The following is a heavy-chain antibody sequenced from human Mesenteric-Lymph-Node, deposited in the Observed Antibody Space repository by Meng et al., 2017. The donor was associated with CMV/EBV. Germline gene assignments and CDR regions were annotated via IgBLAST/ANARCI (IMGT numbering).Heavy chain of an antibody. V-gene: IGHV3-48*03. D-gene: IGHD6-13*01. CDR1: GFTLRSYE. J-gene: IGHJ3*02. CDR3: AKTAPRYTSSWYGGFDI. CDR2: ISGAGGKN. Sequence: GGSLRLSCGVSGFTLRSYEMNWVRPAPGKGLEWIAYISGAGGKNYYADSVKGRFTISRDNAKNSLYLQIDRLRAEDTAVYYCAKTAPRYTSSWYGGFDIWGQGTMVTVSS.